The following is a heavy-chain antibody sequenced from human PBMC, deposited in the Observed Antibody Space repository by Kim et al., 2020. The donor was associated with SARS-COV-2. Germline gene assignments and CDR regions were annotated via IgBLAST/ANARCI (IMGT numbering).Heavy chain of an antibody. CDR2: FDPEDGET. D-gene: IGHD3-22*01. V-gene: IGHV1-24*01. Sequence: ASVKVSCKVSGYTLTELSMHWVRQAPGKGLEWMGGFDPEDGETIYAQKFQGRVTMTEDTSTDTAYMELSSLRSEDTAVYYCATSTKWLLQTPGAFDIWGQGTMVTVSS. CDR3: ATSTKWLLQTPGAFDI. CDR1: GYTLTELS. J-gene: IGHJ3*02.